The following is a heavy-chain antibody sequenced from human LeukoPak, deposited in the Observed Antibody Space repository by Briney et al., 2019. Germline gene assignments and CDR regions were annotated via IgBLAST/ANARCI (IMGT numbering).Heavy chain of an antibody. CDR3: TTDPAQMATINLIREEALGYYYYYYMDV. V-gene: IGHV3-15*01. D-gene: IGHD5-24*01. J-gene: IGHJ6*03. CDR1: GFTFSNAW. CDR2: IKRKTDSSTT. Sequence: GGSLRLSCAASGFTFSNAWMSWVRQAPGKGLEWVGRIKRKTDSSTTDYATAGKGRFTISRDDSKNTLYLQMNSLKTEDTAVYYCTTDPAQMATINLIREEALGYYYYYYMDVWGKGTTVTVSS.